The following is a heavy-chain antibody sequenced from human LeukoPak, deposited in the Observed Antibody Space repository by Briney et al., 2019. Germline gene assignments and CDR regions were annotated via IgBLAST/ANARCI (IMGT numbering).Heavy chain of an antibody. CDR2: ISSSGSTI. CDR1: GFAFSDYY. J-gene: IGHJ4*02. D-gene: IGHD7-27*01. CDR3: ARDNWGSVDY. V-gene: IGHV3-11*01. Sequence: GGSLRLSCAASGFAFSDYYMSWIRQAPGRGLEWISYISSSGSTIYYADSVKDRFTISRDNAKNSLYLQMNSLRAEDTAVYYCARDNWGSVDYWGQGTLVTVCS.